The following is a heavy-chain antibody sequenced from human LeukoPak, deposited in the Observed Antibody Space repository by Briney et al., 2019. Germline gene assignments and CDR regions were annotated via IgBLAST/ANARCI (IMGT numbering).Heavy chain of an antibody. CDR1: GFTFSDYY. D-gene: IGHD6-13*01. J-gene: IGHJ3*02. V-gene: IGHV3-11*01. CDR2: ISSSGSTI. Sequence: GGSLRLSCAASGFTFSDYYMSWIRQAPGKGLEWGSYISSSGSTIYYADSVRGRFTISRDNAKNSLYLQMNSRRAEDTAVYYCASATIAAAGDGAFDIWGQGTMVTVSS. CDR3: ASATIAAAGDGAFDI.